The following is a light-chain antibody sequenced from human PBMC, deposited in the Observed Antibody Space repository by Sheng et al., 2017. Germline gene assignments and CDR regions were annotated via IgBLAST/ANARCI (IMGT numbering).Light chain of an antibody. J-gene: IGKJ1*01. CDR1: QSISSF. CDR2: AAS. Sequence: DIQMTQSPSSLSASVGDRVTITCRASQSISSFLNWYQQKPGRAPKLLILAASSLQSGVPSRFSGSESGTDYTLTIRSLQPEDFATYYCQQSYSSSVTFGQGTKVEIK. CDR3: QQSYSSSVT. V-gene: IGKV1-39*01.